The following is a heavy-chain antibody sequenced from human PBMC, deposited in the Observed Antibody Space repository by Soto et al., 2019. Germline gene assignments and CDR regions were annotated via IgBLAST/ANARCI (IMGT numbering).Heavy chain of an antibody. Sequence: QVQLVQSGAEVQKPGASVKVSCEASGYIFNNYGITWVRQAPGQGLEWMGWIYPKEGRINFAQKLQXXVXLXXETSTTTDYMQLRSLRFDDSAVYFCAIDIDYDIDYWGQGTLVTVSS. D-gene: IGHD4-17*01. CDR3: AIDIDYDIDY. J-gene: IGHJ4*02. CDR2: IYPKEGRI. CDR1: GYIFNNYG. V-gene: IGHV1-18*01.